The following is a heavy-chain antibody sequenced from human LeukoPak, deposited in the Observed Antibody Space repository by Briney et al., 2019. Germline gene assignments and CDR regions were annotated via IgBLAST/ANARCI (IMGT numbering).Heavy chain of an antibody. CDR1: GGSISSYY. J-gene: IGHJ3*02. CDR2: IYYGGST. Sequence: PSETLSLTCTVSGGSISSYYWSWIRQPPGKGLEWIGYIYYGGSTNYNPSLKSRVTISVDTSKNQFSLKLSSVTAADTAVYYCARQTSGSQLGDDAFDIWGQGTMVTVSS. V-gene: IGHV4-59*01. D-gene: IGHD1-26*01. CDR3: ARQTSGSQLGDDAFDI.